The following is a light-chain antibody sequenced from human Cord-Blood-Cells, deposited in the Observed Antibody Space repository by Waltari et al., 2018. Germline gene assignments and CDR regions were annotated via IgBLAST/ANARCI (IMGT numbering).Light chain of an antibody. CDR1: SSDVRSYNL. Sequence: SALTQPASVSGSPGQSITISCTGTSSDVRSYNLFSWYQQHPAKAPKLMIYEGSKRPSGVSNRFSGSKSGNTASLTISGLQAEDEADYYCCSYAGSSTLVFGGGTKLTVL. V-gene: IGLV2-23*01. CDR2: EGS. J-gene: IGLJ3*02. CDR3: CSYAGSSTLV.